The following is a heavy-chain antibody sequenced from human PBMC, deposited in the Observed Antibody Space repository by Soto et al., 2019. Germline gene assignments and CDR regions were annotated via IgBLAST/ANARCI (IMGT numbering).Heavy chain of an antibody. CDR2: INHSGSA. V-gene: IGHV4-34*01. Sequence: QVQLQQWGAGLLKPSETLSLTCAVYVGSFSGYYWTWIRQPPGKRLEWIGEINHSGSANYNPSLKSRVTISVDTSKNQFSLKLSSVTAADTAVYYCARKVLSSDYTTLNFDYWGQGNMVTVSS. D-gene: IGHD3-22*01. CDR1: VGSFSGYY. J-gene: IGHJ4*02. CDR3: ARKVLSSDYTTLNFDY.